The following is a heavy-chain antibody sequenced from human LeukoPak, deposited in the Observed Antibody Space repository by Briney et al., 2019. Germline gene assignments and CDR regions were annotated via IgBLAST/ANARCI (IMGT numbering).Heavy chain of an antibody. CDR3: ARDPAVAGTGWWFDP. CDR2: IYTSGST. J-gene: IGHJ5*02. Sequence: SQTLSLTCTVSGGSISSGSYYWSWIRQPAGKGLEWIGRIYTSGSTNYNPSLKSRVTISVDTSKNQFSLKLSSVTAADAAVYYCARDPAVAGTGWWFDPWGQGTLVTVSS. V-gene: IGHV4-61*02. D-gene: IGHD6-19*01. CDR1: GGSISSGSYY.